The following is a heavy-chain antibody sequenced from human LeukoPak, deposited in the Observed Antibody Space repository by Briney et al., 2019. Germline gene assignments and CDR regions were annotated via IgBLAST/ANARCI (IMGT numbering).Heavy chain of an antibody. CDR2: INQDGSEK. V-gene: IGHV3-7*04. Sequence: GGSLRLSCAASGFTFSDYYMSWMRQAPGKGLEWVANINQDGSEKSYVDSVEGRFTISRDNAKKSLYLHVNSLRAEDTAVYYCARDIYGGHDYWGQGTLLTVSS. J-gene: IGHJ4*02. D-gene: IGHD2-21*01. CDR3: ARDIYGGHDY. CDR1: GFTFSDYY.